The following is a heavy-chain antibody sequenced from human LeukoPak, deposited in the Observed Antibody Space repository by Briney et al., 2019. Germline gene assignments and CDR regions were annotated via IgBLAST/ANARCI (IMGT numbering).Heavy chain of an antibody. V-gene: IGHV3-30*02. CDR3: AKTGNPATGDY. D-gene: IGHD1-1*01. Sequence: GGSLRLSCAASGFTLSSFGIHWVRLAPGKGLEWVAFLRDDGSKIYYVDSVKGRFTISRDNSKNTLYLQMNSLRAEDTAFYYCAKTGNPATGDYWGQGTLVTVSS. CDR1: GFTLSSFG. CDR2: LRDDGSKI. J-gene: IGHJ4*02.